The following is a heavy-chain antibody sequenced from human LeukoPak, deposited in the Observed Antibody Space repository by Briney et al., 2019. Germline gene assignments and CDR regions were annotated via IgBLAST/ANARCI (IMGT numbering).Heavy chain of an antibody. CDR1: GGSIRLYA. V-gene: IGHV1-69*13. D-gene: IGHD3-10*01. Sequence: GASVKVSCKASGGSIRLYAISWVRQAPGQGLEWVGGIIPILRTGTYAQRLQGRVTITADESTNTAYMELRSLRSDDTAVYYCAREYGSGSPGFGAFDIWGQGTMVTVSS. J-gene: IGHJ3*02. CDR2: IIPILRTG. CDR3: AREYGSGSPGFGAFDI.